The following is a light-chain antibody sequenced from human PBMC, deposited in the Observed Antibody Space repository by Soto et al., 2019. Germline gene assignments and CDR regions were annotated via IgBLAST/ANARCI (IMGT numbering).Light chain of an antibody. CDR1: SNDIGSYNL. V-gene: IGLV2-23*01. J-gene: IGLJ2*01. CDR3: CSYAGRSTLV. Sequence: QSALTQPASVSGSLGPSITISCTGTSNDIGSYNLVSWYQQHPGKAPKVMIYEGSKRPSGVSDRFSGSKSGNTASLTISGLQAEDEADYYCCSYAGRSTLVFGGGTKRTVL. CDR2: EGS.